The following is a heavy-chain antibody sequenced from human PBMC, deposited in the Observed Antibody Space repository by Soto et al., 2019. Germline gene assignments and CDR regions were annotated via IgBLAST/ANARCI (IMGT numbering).Heavy chain of an antibody. V-gene: IGHV4-31*03. J-gene: IGHJ3*02. Sequence: QVQLQESGPGLVKPSQTLSLTCTVSGGSISSGGYYWSWIRQHPGKGLEWIGYIYYSGSPYYNPSLRSRVTISVDTFNNQFSLKLSAVTAADTAVYYCAREYQLRGDSFDIWGQGTMVTVSS. D-gene: IGHD1-1*01. CDR3: AREYQLRGDSFDI. CDR1: GGSISSGGYY. CDR2: IYYSGSP.